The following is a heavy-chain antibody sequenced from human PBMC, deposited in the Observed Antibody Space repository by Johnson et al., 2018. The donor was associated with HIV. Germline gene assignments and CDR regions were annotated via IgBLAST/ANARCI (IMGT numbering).Heavy chain of an antibody. Sequence: VYLVESGGGVVRPGGSLRLSCAASGFTFDEYGMSWVRQTPGKGLEWVSSINWNGVSTSHVDSVKGRFTISRDNAKNSLYLQMNSLTAEDTAVYYCARDRVGDDAFDIWGQGTMVTVSS. CDR2: INWNGVST. CDR3: ARDRVGDDAFDI. J-gene: IGHJ3*02. V-gene: IGHV3-20*04. CDR1: GFTFDEYG. D-gene: IGHD3-16*01.